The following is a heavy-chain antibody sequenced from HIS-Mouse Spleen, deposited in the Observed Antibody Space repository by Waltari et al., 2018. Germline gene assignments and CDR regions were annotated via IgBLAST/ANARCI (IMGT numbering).Heavy chain of an antibody. V-gene: IGHV4-39*07. D-gene: IGHD6-6*01. J-gene: IGHJ5*02. CDR2: IYYSGST. CDR3: ARGRRQQLVRVWFDP. Sequence: QLQLQESGPGLVKPSETLSLTCTVSGGSISSSSYYWGWIRQPPGKGLEWIGSIYYSGSTYYNPSLKSRVTISVDTSKNQFSLKLSSVTAADTAVYYCARGRRQQLVRVWFDPWGQGTLVTVSS. CDR1: GGSISSSSYY.